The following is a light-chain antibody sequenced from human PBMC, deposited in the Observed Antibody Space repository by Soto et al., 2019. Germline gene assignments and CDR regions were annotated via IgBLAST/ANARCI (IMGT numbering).Light chain of an antibody. V-gene: IGKV3-20*01. CDR2: AAS. Sequence: EIVLTQSPGTLSLSPGEGAALSCRTSQSISSSYLAWYQQKPGQAPRLLIYAASSRATGIPDRFSGSGSGTDFTLTIRRLEPEDFAVYYCQLYGGSHMFSFGQGTKLEIK. CDR3: QLYGGSHMFS. CDR1: QSISSSY. J-gene: IGKJ2*01.